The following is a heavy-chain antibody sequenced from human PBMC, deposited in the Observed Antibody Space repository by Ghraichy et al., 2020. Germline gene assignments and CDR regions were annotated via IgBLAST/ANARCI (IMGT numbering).Heavy chain of an antibody. CDR1: GYSFTSYW. V-gene: IGHV5-51*01. J-gene: IGHJ6*02. CDR3: ATRSSETLYYYGMDV. Sequence: GESLNISCKGSGYSFTSYWIGWVRQMPGKGLEWMGIIYPGDSDTRYSPSFQGQVTISADKSISTAYLQWSSLKASDTAMYYCATRSSETLYYYGMDVWGQGTTVTVSS. D-gene: IGHD6-6*01. CDR2: IYPGDSDT.